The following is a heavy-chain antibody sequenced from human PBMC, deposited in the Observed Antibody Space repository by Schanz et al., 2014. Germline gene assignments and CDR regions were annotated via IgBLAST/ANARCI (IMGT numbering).Heavy chain of an antibody. D-gene: IGHD3-9*01. CDR3: ARSTYYDILTGQTHTRVDVRYFDL. Sequence: EVQLVESGGGLVQPGGSLRLSCAASEFTFNTYCMSWVRQAPGKGLEWVASINQDGYDKHYVDSVEGRFTISRDNAKKSLYLQMHSLRADDTAVYYCARSTYYDILTGQTHTRVDVRYFDLWGRGTLVTVSS. J-gene: IGHJ2*01. CDR2: INQDGYDK. V-gene: IGHV3-7*01. CDR1: EFTFNTYC.